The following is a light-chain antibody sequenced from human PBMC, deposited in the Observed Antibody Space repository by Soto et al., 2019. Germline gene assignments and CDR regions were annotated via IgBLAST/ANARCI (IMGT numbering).Light chain of an antibody. CDR3: QSYDSSLSGFV. Sequence: QSVLTQSPSVSGAPGQRVTISCTGSSSNIGAGYDVHWYQQVPGTAPKLLIYGNNNRPSGVPDRFSGSKSGTSASLAIPGLQAEDEADYYCQSYDSSLSGFVFATGTKLTVL. CDR1: SSNIGAGYD. V-gene: IGLV1-40*01. J-gene: IGLJ1*01. CDR2: GNN.